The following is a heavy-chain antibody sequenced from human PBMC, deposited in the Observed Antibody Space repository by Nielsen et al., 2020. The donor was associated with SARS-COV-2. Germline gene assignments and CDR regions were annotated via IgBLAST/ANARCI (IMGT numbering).Heavy chain of an antibody. V-gene: IGHV3-30*18. J-gene: IGHJ6*03. CDR3: AKVGGYGSASHSAYYMDV. D-gene: IGHD2-15*01. Sequence: GGSLRLSCAASGFTFRSHGMDWVRQAPGKGLEWVAVISHDGDNRFYADSVRGRFDISRDNSKNTLYLQMNSLTVGDTATYYCAKVGGYGSASHSAYYMDVWGKGTTVTVSS. CDR2: ISHDGDNR. CDR1: GFTFRSHG.